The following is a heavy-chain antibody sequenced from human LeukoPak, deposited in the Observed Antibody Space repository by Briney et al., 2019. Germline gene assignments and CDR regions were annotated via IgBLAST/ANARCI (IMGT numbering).Heavy chain of an antibody. V-gene: IGHV4-31*03. D-gene: IGHD1-1*01. Sequence: SETLSLTCTVSGGSISSGGYYWSWIRQHPGKGLEWIGYIYYSGSTHYNPSLKSRVTISVDTSKNQFSLKLSSVTAADTAVYYCARWATGTTGFAFDIWGQGTMVTVSS. J-gene: IGHJ3*02. CDR2: IYYSGST. CDR1: GGSISSGGYY. CDR3: ARWATGTTGFAFDI.